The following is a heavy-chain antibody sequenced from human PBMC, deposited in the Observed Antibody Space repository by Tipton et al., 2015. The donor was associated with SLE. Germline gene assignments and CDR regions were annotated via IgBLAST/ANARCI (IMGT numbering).Heavy chain of an antibody. V-gene: IGHV4-39*07. CDR2: IYYSGST. Sequence: TLSLTCTVSGGSISRSSSFWDWIRQPPGKGLEWIATIYYSGSTYYNPSLKSRVTISVDTSKNQFSLKLSSVTAADTAMYYCASLMTTVTFDAFDVWGQGTMLTVSS. D-gene: IGHD4-17*01. CDR3: ASLMTTVTFDAFDV. CDR1: GGSISRSSSF. J-gene: IGHJ3*01.